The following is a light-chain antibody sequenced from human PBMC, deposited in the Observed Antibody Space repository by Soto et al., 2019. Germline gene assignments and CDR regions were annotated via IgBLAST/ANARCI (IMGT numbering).Light chain of an antibody. J-gene: IGKJ4*01. CDR3: QQYGSSPRT. CDR2: GAS. CDR1: HAVSSRY. V-gene: IGKV3-20*01. Sequence: ELVLTQSPGTLSLSPGERATLSCRVGHAVSSRYLAWYQQTPGQAPRLLIYGASTRATGIPDRFSGSGSGTDFTLTISRLEPEDFAVYYCQQYGSSPRTFGGGTKVDNK.